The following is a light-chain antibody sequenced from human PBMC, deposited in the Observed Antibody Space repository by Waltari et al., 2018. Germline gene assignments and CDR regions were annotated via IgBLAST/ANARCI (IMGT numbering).Light chain of an antibody. CDR3: QRYDNYPPT. Sequence: DIQMTQSPSTLSASVGDRVTITCRARQSISHWLPWYQQKPGKAPKLLIYKASTLANEVPSRFSGSGSGTEFTLTITNLQPDDFATFYCQRYDNYPPTFGGGTKVEIK. V-gene: IGKV1-5*03. CDR1: QSISHW. CDR2: KAS. J-gene: IGKJ4*01.